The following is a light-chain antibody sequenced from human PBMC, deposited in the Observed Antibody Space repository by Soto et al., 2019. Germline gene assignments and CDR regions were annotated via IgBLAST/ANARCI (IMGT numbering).Light chain of an antibody. J-gene: IGLJ3*02. CDR3: QVWDSSSDHLV. V-gene: IGLV3-21*02. Sequence: SYELTQPPSVSVAPGQTARAPFGGNNIGSKSVHWYQQNPGQAPVLVVGDDSGRPSRIPERFSGSNSGNTATLTISRVEAGDEADYYCQVWDSSSDHLVFGGGTKLTVL. CDR1: NIGSKS. CDR2: DDS.